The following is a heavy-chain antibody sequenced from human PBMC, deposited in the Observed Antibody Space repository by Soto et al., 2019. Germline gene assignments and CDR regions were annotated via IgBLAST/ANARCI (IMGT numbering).Heavy chain of an antibody. D-gene: IGHD2-15*01. V-gene: IGHV4-59*01. CDR1: GGSISSYY. J-gene: IGHJ5*02. Sequence: SETLSLTCTVSGGSISSYYWSWIRQPPGKGLEWIGYIYYSGSTNYDPSLKSRVTISVDTSTNQFSLKLSSVTAADTAVYYCARDPATPGGWFDPWGQGTLVTVSS. CDR2: IYYSGST. CDR3: ARDPATPGGWFDP.